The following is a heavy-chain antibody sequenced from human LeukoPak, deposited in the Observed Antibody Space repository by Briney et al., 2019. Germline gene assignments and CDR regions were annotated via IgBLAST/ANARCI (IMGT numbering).Heavy chain of an antibody. CDR3: ARRYDYVRGSYRPYFDY. V-gene: IGHV4-34*01. Sequence: SETLSLTCAVYGGSFSGYYWSWIRQPPGKGLEWIGEINHSGSTNYNPSLKSRVTISVDTSKNQFSLKLSSVTAADTAVYYCARRYDYVRGSYRPYFDYRGQGTLVTVSP. D-gene: IGHD3-16*02. J-gene: IGHJ4*02. CDR2: INHSGST. CDR1: GGSFSGYY.